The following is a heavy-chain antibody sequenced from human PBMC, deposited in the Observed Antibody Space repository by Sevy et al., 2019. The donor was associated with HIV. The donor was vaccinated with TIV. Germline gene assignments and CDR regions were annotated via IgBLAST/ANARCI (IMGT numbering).Heavy chain of an antibody. CDR1: GFAFYEFS. V-gene: IGHV3-23*01. J-gene: IGHJ4*02. CDR2: FSFGCGKI. D-gene: IGHD2-8*01. Sequence: GGSLRLSCAASGFAFYEFSMTXXRQAPGKGLEWVATFSFGCGKINYAASVKGRFTISSDNSKNSFYLQMDNLRVEDTALYYCAREGCSRPQDYWGQGTRVTVSS. CDR3: AREGCSRPQDY.